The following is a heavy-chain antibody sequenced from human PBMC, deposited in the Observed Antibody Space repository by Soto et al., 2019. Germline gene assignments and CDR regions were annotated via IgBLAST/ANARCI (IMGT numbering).Heavy chain of an antibody. CDR2: IYYSGST. CDR1: GGSISSYY. V-gene: IGHV4-59*08. Sequence: SETLSLTCTVSGGSISSYYWSWIRQPPGKGLEWIGYIYYSGSTKYNPSLKSRVTISVDTSKNQLSLKLSSVTAADTAVYYCARQSCRSTTCYSWVTGFDPRGQGTLVTGSS. CDR3: ARQSCRSTTCYSWVTGFDP. D-gene: IGHD2-2*01. J-gene: IGHJ5*02.